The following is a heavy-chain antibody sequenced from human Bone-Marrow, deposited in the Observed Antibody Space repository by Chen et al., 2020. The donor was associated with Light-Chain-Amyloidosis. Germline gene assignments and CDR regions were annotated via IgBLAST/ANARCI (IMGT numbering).Heavy chain of an antibody. CDR1: GFPFSSNA. D-gene: IGHD3-9*01. V-gene: IGHV3-30*04. J-gene: IGHJ4*02. Sequence: QVQLVESGGGVVQPGTSLRLSCVGSGFPFSSNAMHWVRQAPGRGLEWVAVISFDGRADSVQGRFTVSRDNSKSTLYLQMDSLRPDDTAVYYCARTLRYGHQVYFDYWGQGTLVTVSS. CDR3: ARTLRYGHQVYFDY. CDR2: ISFDGR.